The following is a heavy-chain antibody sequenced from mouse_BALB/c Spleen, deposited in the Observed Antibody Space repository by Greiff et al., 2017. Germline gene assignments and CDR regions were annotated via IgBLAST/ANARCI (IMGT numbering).Heavy chain of an antibody. D-gene: IGHD2-3*01. CDR2: IDPANGNT. CDR3: ARVHDGYYGGFAY. J-gene: IGHJ3*01. CDR1: GFNIKDTY. V-gene: IGHV14-3*02. Sequence: EVHLVESGAELVRPGTSVKISCKASGFNIKDTYMHWVKQRPEQGLEWIGRIDPANGNTKYDPKFQGKATITADTSSNTAYLQLSSLTSEDNAVYYCARVHDGYYGGFAYWGQGTLVTVSA.